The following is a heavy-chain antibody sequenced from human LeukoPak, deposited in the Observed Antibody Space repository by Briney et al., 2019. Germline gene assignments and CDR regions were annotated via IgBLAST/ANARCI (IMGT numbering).Heavy chain of an antibody. CDR1: GFTFSSYW. J-gene: IGHJ3*02. CDR2: IKQDGSEK. Sequence: GGSLRLSCAASGFTFSSYWMSWVRQAPGKGLEGVANIKQDGSEKYYVDSVKGRFTISRDNAKNSLYLQMNSLRVEDTAVYYCARDFYGGNSPSYAFNISGQGTMVTVSS. CDR3: ARDFYGGNSPSYAFNI. V-gene: IGHV3-7*01. D-gene: IGHD4-23*01.